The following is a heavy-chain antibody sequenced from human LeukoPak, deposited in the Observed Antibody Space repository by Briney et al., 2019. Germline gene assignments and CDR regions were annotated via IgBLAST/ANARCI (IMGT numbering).Heavy chain of an antibody. Sequence: GGSLRLSCAASGFTFSSFSMNWVRQAPGKGLEWVSYISSSSTTIYYADSVKGRFTISRDNAKNSLFLQMNSLRDEDTAVYYCASPPGTGFDYWGQGTLVTVSS. CDR3: ASPPGTGFDY. CDR2: ISSSSTTI. CDR1: GFTFSSFS. V-gene: IGHV3-48*02. J-gene: IGHJ4*02. D-gene: IGHD1-14*01.